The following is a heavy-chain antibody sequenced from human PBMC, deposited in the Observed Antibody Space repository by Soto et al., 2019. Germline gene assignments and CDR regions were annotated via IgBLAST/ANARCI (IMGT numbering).Heavy chain of an antibody. V-gene: IGHV1-2*02. Sequence: ASVKVSCKASGYTFTGYFMHWVRQAPGQGLEWLGWINPNSGATKYAQKFQGRVTLTRDTSINTAYMEMSMLRSDDTAVYYCARGGGTILAPLPWGQGTLVTVSS. J-gene: IGHJ5*02. CDR2: INPNSGAT. D-gene: IGHD3-3*01. CDR1: GYTFTGYF. CDR3: ARGGGTILAPLP.